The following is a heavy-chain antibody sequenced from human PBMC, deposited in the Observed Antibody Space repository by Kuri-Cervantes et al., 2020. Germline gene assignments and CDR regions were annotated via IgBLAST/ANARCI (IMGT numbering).Heavy chain of an antibody. J-gene: IGHJ4*02. Sequence: GGSLRLSCAASGFTFSSYELNWVRQAPGKGLEWVSGISWNSGSIGYADSVKGRFTISRDNAKNSLYLQMNSLRAEDTAVYYCARDSGPTVGFDYWGQGTLVTVSS. CDR2: ISWNSGSI. CDR1: GFTFSSYE. V-gene: IGHV3-9*01. D-gene: IGHD1-26*01. CDR3: ARDSGPTVGFDY.